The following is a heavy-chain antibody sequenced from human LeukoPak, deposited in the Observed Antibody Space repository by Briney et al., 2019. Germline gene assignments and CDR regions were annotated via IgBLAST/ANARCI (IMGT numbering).Heavy chain of an antibody. D-gene: IGHD6-19*01. CDR1: GYTLTELS. J-gene: IGHJ5*02. Sequence: GASVKVSCKVSGYTLTELSMHWVGQAPGKGLEWMGGFDPEDGETIYAQKFQGRVTMTEDTSTDTAYMELSSLRSEDTAVYYCATAHSSGWSNWFDPWGQGTLVTVSS. CDR2: FDPEDGET. V-gene: IGHV1-24*01. CDR3: ATAHSSGWSNWFDP.